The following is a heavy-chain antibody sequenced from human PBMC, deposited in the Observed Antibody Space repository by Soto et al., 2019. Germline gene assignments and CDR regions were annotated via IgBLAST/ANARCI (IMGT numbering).Heavy chain of an antibody. J-gene: IGHJ4*02. CDR1: GGSISSGDYY. CDR3: ARTVDTAMFFYFDY. Sequence: SETLSLTCTVSGGSISSGDYYWSWIRQPPGKGLEWIGYIYYSGSTYYNPSLKSRVTISVDRSKNQFSLKLSSVTAADTAVYYCARTVDTAMFFYFDYWGQGALVTVSS. V-gene: IGHV4-30-4*01. D-gene: IGHD5-18*01. CDR2: IYYSGST.